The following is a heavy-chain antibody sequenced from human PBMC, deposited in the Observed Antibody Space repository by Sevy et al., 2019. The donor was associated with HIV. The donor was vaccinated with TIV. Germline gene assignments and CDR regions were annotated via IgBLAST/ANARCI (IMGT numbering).Heavy chain of an antibody. CDR1: GFTFSTYS. J-gene: IGHJ4*02. D-gene: IGHD6-19*01. CDR3: ARDRQGITVAGTAIDY. V-gene: IGHV3-21*01. Sequence: GGSLRLSCAASGFTFSTYSMNWVRQAPGKGLEWVSSISSSYGYIYYADSVKGRFTISRDNAKKSLYLQMNSLRAEDTAVYYCARDRQGITVAGTAIDYWGQGTLVTVSS. CDR2: ISSSYGYI.